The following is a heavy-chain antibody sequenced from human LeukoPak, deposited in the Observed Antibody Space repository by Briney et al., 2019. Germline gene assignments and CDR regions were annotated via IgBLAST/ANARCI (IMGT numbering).Heavy chain of an antibody. D-gene: IGHD4-17*01. CDR3: ATGNYGDYVFDY. CDR2: FDPEDGET. J-gene: IGHJ4*02. CDR1: GYTLTELS. Sequence: RASVKVSCKVSGYTLTELSMHWVRQAPGKGLEWMGGFDPEDGETIHAQKFQGRVTMTEDTSTDTAYMELSSLRSEDTAVYYCATGNYGDYVFDYWGQGTLVTVSS. V-gene: IGHV1-24*01.